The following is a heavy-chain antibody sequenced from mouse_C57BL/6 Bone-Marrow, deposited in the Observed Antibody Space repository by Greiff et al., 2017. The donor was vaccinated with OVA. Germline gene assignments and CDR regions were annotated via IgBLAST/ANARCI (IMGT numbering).Heavy chain of an antibody. CDR1: GYTFTSYW. D-gene: IGHD1-1*01. CDR2: IYPGSGRT. J-gene: IGHJ4*01. V-gene: IGHV1-55*01. CDR3: ARSGITTVEGDFAMDY. Sequence: QVQLQQPGAELVKPGASVKMSCKASGYTFTSYWITWVKQRPGQGLEGIGDIYPGSGRTNYNEKFKSKATLTVDTSSSTASMQLSSLTSEDSAVYYCARSGITTVEGDFAMDYWGQGTSVTVSS.